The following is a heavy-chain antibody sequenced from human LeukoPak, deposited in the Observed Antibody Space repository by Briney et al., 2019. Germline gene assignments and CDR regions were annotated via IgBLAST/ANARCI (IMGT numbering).Heavy chain of an antibody. V-gene: IGHV4-59*01. J-gene: IGHJ3*02. D-gene: IGHD3-16*02. Sequence: SETLSLTCTVSGGSISSYFWSWIRQPPGKGLEWIGYIYYSGSTYYNPSLKSRVTISVDTSKNQFSLKLSSVTAADTAVYYCARPYRYYLGAFDIWGQGTMVTVSS. CDR1: GGSISSYF. CDR2: IYYSGST. CDR3: ARPYRYYLGAFDI.